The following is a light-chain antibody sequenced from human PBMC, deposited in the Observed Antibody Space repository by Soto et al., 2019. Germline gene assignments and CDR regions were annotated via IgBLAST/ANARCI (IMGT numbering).Light chain of an antibody. J-gene: IGKJ4*01. CDR3: QQYKQWPLT. CDR1: QSVSSGH. CDR2: GAS. Sequence: DIVLTQSPGTLSLSPGERASLSCRASQSVSSGHLAWYQQKPGQAPRLLIYGASSRATGIPDRFSGSGSGTDFTLTISSLQSEESAVYYCQQYKQWPLTFGGGTKVDIK. V-gene: IGKV3-20*01.